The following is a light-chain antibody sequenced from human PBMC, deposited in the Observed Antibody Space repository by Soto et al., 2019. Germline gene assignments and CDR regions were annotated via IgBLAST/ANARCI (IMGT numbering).Light chain of an antibody. CDR3: QQYNNWPTMYT. CDR1: QSVSSN. Sequence: EIVMTQSPATLSVSPGERATLSCRASQSVSSNLAWYQQKPGQAPRLLIYGASTRATGIPARFSGSGSGTEFTLTFSSLQSEYFAVYYCQQYNNWPTMYTFGQGTRLEIK. CDR2: GAS. V-gene: IGKV3-15*01. J-gene: IGKJ2*01.